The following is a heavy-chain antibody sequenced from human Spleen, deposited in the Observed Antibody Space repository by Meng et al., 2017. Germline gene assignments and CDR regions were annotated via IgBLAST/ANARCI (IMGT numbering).Heavy chain of an antibody. CDR3: ARDEDISAAGKLFGDY. J-gene: IGHJ4*02. CDR1: GGTLSSYV. Sequence: ASVKVSYKASGGTLSSYVISWVRQAPGQGLEWMGRIDPKNGDTHYAQKFQGRVTMTGDTSISTAYMDLSGLRSDDTAVYYCARDEDISAAGKLFGDYWGQGTLVTVSS. CDR2: IDPKNGDT. D-gene: IGHD6-13*01. V-gene: IGHV1-2*06.